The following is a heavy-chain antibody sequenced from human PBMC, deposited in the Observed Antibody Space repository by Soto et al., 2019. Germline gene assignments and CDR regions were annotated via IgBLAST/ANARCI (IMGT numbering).Heavy chain of an antibody. CDR1: GDTFSSYT. CDR3: XXXXXXXXXXXDD. J-gene: IGHJ4*02. V-gene: IGHV1-69*02. CDR2: IIPMLSMS. Sequence: QVQLVQSGAEVKKPGSSVKVSCKASGDTFSSYTINWVRQAPGLGLEWMGRIIPMLSMSNSALKFQGRVXXXXXXXXXXXXXXXXXXXXXXXXXXXXXXXXXXXXXXXDDWGQGVLVTVSS.